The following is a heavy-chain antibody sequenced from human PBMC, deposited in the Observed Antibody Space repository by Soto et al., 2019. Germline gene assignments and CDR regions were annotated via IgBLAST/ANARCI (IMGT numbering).Heavy chain of an antibody. Sequence: QVQLVQSGAEVKNPGTSVKVSCKTSGYTFTSAGISWVRQAPGQGLEWMGWISTYNGNTKYAQKDQGRVTMTTDTATSTAYVELKSLTSDYTAVYYCARDLDGSGSYYTDYWGQGTLVSVAA. J-gene: IGHJ4*02. V-gene: IGHV1-18*01. D-gene: IGHD3-10*01. CDR3: ARDLDGSGSYYTDY. CDR2: ISTYNGNT. CDR1: GYTFTSAG.